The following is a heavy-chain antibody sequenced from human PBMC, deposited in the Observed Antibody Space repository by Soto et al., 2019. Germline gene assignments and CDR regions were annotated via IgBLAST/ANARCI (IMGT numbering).Heavy chain of an antibody. CDR3: TKSPRVATLFRWGLDP. V-gene: IGHV3-23*01. Sequence: PGGSLRLSCAASGFSVSDYAIAWVRQAPGKGLEWVSSLSGSETMRQADSVKGRFTISRDNSKNTVYLQMNNLRVEDTALYYCTKSPRVATLFRWGLDPWGQGTLVTVSS. CDR1: GFSVSDYA. CDR2: LSGSETM. D-gene: IGHD5-12*01. J-gene: IGHJ5*02.